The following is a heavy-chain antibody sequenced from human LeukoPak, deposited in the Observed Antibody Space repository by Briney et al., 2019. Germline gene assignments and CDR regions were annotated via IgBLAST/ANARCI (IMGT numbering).Heavy chain of an antibody. J-gene: IGHJ6*02. V-gene: IGHV3-23*01. Sequence: PGGSLRLSCAASGFTFSSYAMSWGRQAPGKGVEWVSAISGSGGSTYYPDSVKGRFTISRDNSNNTLYLQMNSLRAEDTAVYYCAKDLGVPAAPPSYYGMDVWGQGTTVTVSS. CDR1: GFTFSSYA. D-gene: IGHD2-2*01. CDR3: AKDLGVPAAPPSYYGMDV. CDR2: ISGSGGST.